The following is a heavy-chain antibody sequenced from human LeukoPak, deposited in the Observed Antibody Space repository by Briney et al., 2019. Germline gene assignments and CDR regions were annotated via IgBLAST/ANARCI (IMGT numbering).Heavy chain of an antibody. J-gene: IGHJ6*03. CDR1: GGSISSYY. D-gene: IGHD6-19*01. Sequence: SETLSLTCTVSGGSISSYYWSWIRQPAGKGLEWIGRIHTSGSTNYNPSLKSRVTMSVDTSKNQFSLKLSSVTAADTAVYYCAREAIAVAGTGLGYYYYYYMDVWGKGTTVTISS. V-gene: IGHV4-4*07. CDR2: IHTSGST. CDR3: AREAIAVAGTGLGYYYYYYMDV.